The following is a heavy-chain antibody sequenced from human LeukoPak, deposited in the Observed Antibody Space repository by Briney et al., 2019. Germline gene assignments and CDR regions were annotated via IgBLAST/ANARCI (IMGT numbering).Heavy chain of an antibody. D-gene: IGHD2-8*01. CDR2: IYYSGST. J-gene: IGHJ5*02. CDR1: GGSIRSSSYY. CDR3: AREGYCTNGVCDSREGFDP. V-gene: IGHV4-39*02. Sequence: PSETLSLTCTVSGGSIRSSSYYWGWIRQPPGKGLEWIGSIYYSGSTYYNPSLKSRVTICVDTSKKQFSLQLSSATAADTAVYYCAREGYCTNGVCDSREGFDPWGQGTLVTVSS.